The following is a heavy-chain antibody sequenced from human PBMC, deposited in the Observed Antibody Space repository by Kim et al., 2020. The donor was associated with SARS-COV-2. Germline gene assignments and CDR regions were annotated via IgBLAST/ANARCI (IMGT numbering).Heavy chain of an antibody. CDR1: GGSISSSCNY. CDR2: IYYSWST. J-gene: IGHJ4*01. CDR3: ARHLFYVILIGLTTFD. Sequence: SETLSLTCTVSGGSISSSCNYWGWIRQPPGLGLESIGSIYYSWSTYYNPSLKSRVTISVDTSKNQFFLKLSFVAAADTVEYCCARHLFYVILIGLTTFD. V-gene: IGHV4-39*01. D-gene: IGHD3-9*01.